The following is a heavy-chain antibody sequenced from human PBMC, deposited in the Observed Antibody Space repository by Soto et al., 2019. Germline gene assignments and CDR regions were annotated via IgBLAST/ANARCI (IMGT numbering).Heavy chain of an antibody. CDR1: GYTFTSYG. D-gene: IGHD6-13*01. J-gene: IGHJ4*02. Sequence: ASVKVSCKASGYTFTSYGISWVRQAPGQGLEWMAWINPYNGNTKYAEKFLGRVTVTTDTSTATAYMEVRSLTSDDTAVFYCARVGVGLAAPRVWPYWGQGTPVSVSS. CDR3: ARVGVGLAAPRVWPY. CDR2: INPYNGNT. V-gene: IGHV1-18*01.